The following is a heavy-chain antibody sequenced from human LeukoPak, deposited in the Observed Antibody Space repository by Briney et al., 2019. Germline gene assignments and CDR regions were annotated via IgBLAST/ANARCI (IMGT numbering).Heavy chain of an antibody. CDR2: IYPGDSDT. V-gene: IGHV5-51*01. CDR3: ARRSDDPRHLFDY. J-gene: IGHJ4*02. CDR1: GFSFTTYW. D-gene: IGHD3-3*01. Sequence: GESLKISCKGSGFSFTTYWIGWVRQMPGKDLEWMGIIYPGDSDTRYSPSFQGQVTISADKSISTAYLQWSSLKASDTAMYYCARRSDDPRHLFDYWGQGTLVTVSS.